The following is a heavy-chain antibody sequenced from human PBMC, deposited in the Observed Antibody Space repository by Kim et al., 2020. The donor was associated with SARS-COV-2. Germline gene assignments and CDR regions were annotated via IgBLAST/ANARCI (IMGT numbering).Heavy chain of an antibody. V-gene: IGHV4-61*08. CDR3: ARFRLYCSGGICWEDNGFDP. CDR2: IYYSGST. D-gene: IGHD2-15*01. J-gene: IGHJ5*02. Sequence: SETLSLTCTVSGGSVSTGGYYWSWIRQPPGKGLEWIGHIYYSGSTNYNPSLKSRVTISVDTSKHQFSLKLSSVTVADTAVYYCARFRLYCSGGICWEDNGFDPWGQGTLVTVSS. CDR1: GGSVSTGGYY.